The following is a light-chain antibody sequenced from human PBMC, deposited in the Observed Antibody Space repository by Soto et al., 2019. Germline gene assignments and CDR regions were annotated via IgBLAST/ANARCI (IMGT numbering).Light chain of an antibody. CDR1: QSVSSSY. CDR2: GAS. Sequence: EIVLTQSPGTLSLSPGERATLSCRASQSVSSSYLAWYQQKPGQAPRLLIYGASSRATGIPDRFSGSGSGTDFTLTLSRLEPEDFAVYYCQHPEAFGQGTKLEIK. J-gene: IGKJ2*01. CDR3: QHPEA. V-gene: IGKV3-20*01.